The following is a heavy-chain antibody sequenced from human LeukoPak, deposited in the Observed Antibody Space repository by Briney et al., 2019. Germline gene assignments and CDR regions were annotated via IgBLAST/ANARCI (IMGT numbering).Heavy chain of an antibody. CDR1: GYRFTSSG. J-gene: IGHJ6*03. D-gene: IGHD3-16*01. Sequence: ASVKVSCKASGYRFTSSGISWVRQAPGQGLEWMGWISGYNGETNYVQKFQGRVTMTIDSSTSTAYMELRSLRSDDTAVYYCAREEGGNYYYMDVWGKGTTVTVSS. V-gene: IGHV1-18*01. CDR3: AREEGGNYYYMDV. CDR2: ISGYNGET.